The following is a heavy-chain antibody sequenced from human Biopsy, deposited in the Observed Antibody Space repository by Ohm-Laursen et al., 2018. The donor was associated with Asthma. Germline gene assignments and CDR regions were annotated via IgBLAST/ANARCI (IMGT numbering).Heavy chain of an antibody. V-gene: IGHV3-74*01. CDR2: INRDGSST. Sequence: SLRLSCTASGFTFSSYWMHWVRQAPGKGLVWVSRINRDGSSTSYADSVKGRFTISRDNAKSTLYLEMNSLRAEDTAVYFCARGPAWQQLDNWGQGPMVTVSS. CDR3: ARGPAWQQLDN. CDR1: GFTFSSYW. J-gene: IGHJ4*02. D-gene: IGHD6-13*01.